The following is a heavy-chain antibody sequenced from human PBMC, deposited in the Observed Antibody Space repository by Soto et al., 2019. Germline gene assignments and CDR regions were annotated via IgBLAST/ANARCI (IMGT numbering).Heavy chain of an antibody. CDR1: GGTFNNYA. CDR3: ARPNSYGVTFHYYYGMNV. V-gene: IGHV1-69*01. D-gene: IGHD3-10*01. J-gene: IGHJ6*02. Sequence: QVQLVQSGAEVERPGSSVKVSCEASGGTFNNYAITWVRQAPGQGLEWIGGIIPMFGTNYAQKFQDRVTIAADESRATAYMELSGLRSEDTAVYFCARPNSYGVTFHYYYGMNVWGQGTTVTVSS. CDR2: IIPMFGT.